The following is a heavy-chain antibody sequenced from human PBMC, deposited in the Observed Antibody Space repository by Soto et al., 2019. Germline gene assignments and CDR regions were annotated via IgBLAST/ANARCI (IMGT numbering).Heavy chain of an antibody. CDR1: GFTFSTYW. CDR2: IKQDGSDK. V-gene: IGHV3-7*05. CDR3: ARVKSLAGHY. J-gene: IGHJ4*02. Sequence: EVQLVESGGGLVQPGGSLRLSCAASGFTFSTYWVSWVRQAPGKGLEWVANIKQDGSDKYYVDSVKGRFTISRDNAKNSLYLHMNGLRAEDTAVYYCARVKSLAGHYWGQGTLVTVSS. D-gene: IGHD2-15*01.